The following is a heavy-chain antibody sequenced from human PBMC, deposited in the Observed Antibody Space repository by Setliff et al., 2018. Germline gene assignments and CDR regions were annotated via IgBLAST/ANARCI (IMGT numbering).Heavy chain of an antibody. D-gene: IGHD3-22*01. V-gene: IGHV4-59*08. J-gene: IGHJ6*03. CDR1: GGSISSYY. CDR3: ARARYSSGYYGGSYAYFYMDA. Sequence: SETLSLTCTVSGGSISSYYWSWIRQPPGKGLEWVGHIYYTGSTNYNASLKSRVTISLDTSRDQFSLKLTSVTAADAAVYYCARARYSSGYYGGSYAYFYMDAWGKGATVTVSS. CDR2: IYYTGST.